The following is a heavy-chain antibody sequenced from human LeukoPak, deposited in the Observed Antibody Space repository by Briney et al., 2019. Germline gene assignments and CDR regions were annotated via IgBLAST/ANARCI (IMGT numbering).Heavy chain of an antibody. J-gene: IGHJ4*02. Sequence: PGGSLRLSCAASGFTFTNHGFHWVRQAPGKGLEWVALIWYDGSKKAYVDSVKGRFTISRDDPKNTLYLQMNSLRDEDTAVYYCARDLGNFDRGGSYFDYWGQGTLVTVSS. CDR1: GFTFTNHG. D-gene: IGHD4-23*01. CDR2: IWYDGSKK. V-gene: IGHV3-33*01. CDR3: ARDLGNFDRGGSYFDY.